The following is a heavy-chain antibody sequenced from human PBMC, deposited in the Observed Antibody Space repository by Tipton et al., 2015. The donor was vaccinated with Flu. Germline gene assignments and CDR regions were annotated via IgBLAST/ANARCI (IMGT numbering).Heavy chain of an antibody. J-gene: IGHJ6*03. Sequence: QSGAEVKKPGASVKVSCKASGYTFTSYYMHWVRQAPGQGLEWMGIINPSGSSTSYAQKLQGRVTMTRDTSTSTVYMELSSLRSEDTAVYYCARGAHGYYMDVWGKGTTVTVSS. CDR3: ARGAHGYYMDV. V-gene: IGHV1-46*04. CDR2: INPSGSST. CDR1: GYTFTSYY.